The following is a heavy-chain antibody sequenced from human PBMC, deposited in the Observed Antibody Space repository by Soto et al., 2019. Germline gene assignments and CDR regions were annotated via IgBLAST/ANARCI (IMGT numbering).Heavy chain of an antibody. D-gene: IGHD2-15*01. J-gene: IGHJ6*02. Sequence: QVQLQESGPELVKPSETLSLTCTVSGDSVSSGSYYWSWIRQPPGKGLEWIGYTYYSGSTKYNPSLKTRVTISVHTSKNQFSMKLRSVTAADTAVYDCARNTVATGYYGMDVWGQGPTVTVSS. CDR1: GDSVSSGSYY. CDR3: ARNTVATGYYGMDV. CDR2: TYYSGST. V-gene: IGHV4-61*01.